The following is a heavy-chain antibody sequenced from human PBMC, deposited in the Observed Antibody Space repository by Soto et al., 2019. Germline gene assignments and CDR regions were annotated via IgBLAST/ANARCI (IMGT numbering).Heavy chain of an antibody. CDR2: IYYSGST. J-gene: IGHJ5*02. CDR3: ARDRISQPGYYFHFFDP. D-gene: IGHD3-9*01. V-gene: IGHV4-31*03. Sequence: SETLSLTCTVSGGSISSGGYYWSWIRQHPGKGLEWIGYIYYSGSTYYNPSLKSRVTISVDTSKNQFSLKLSSVTAADTAVYSCARDRISQPGYYFHFFDPWGQGTLVTVSA. CDR1: GGSISSGGYY.